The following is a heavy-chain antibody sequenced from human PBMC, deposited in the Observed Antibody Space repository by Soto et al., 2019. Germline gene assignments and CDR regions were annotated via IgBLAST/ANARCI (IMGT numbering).Heavy chain of an antibody. CDR1: GVTFSSYG. CDR3: ARDPTPAFDI. J-gene: IGHJ3*02. CDR2: ICCSSSNK. Sequence: GGSLRLSCAASGVTFSSYGRHWVRQAPGKGLEWVSVICCSSSNKYYADSVKGRFTISRDNAKNSLYLQMNSLRAEDTAVYYCARDPTPAFDIWGQGTMVTVSS. V-gene: IGHV3-21*01.